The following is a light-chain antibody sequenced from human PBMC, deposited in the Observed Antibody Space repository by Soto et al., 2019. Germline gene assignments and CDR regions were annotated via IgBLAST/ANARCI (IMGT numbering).Light chain of an antibody. CDR1: QSVSSSY. CDR3: QQYGSSGT. CDR2: GAS. V-gene: IGKV3-20*01. Sequence: EFVLTQSPGTLSLSPGERATLSCRASQSVSSSYLGWYQQKPGQAPRLLIYGASNRATGIPDRFSGSGSGTDFTLTISRLEPEDFAVYYCQQYGSSGTFGQGTKVDI. J-gene: IGKJ1*01.